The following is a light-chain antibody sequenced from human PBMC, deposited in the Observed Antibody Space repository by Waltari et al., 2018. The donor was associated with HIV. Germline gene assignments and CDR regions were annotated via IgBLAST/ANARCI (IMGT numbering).Light chain of an antibody. CDR3: QSYDSSLSGATV. CDR2: GNS. J-gene: IGLJ1*01. V-gene: IGLV1-40*01. Sequence: QSVLTQPPSVSGAPGQRVTISCPGSSPNLRAGYDVHCYQPLPGTAPKLLIFGNSNRPSGVPDRFSGSKSGTSASLAITGLRAEDEADYYCQSYDSSLSGATVFGTGTKVTV. CDR1: SPNLRAGYD.